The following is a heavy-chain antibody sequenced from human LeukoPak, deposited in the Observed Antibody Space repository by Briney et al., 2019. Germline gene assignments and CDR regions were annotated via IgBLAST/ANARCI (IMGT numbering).Heavy chain of an antibody. V-gene: IGHV4-39*07. J-gene: IGHJ2*01. Sequence: PSETLSLTCIISGASISSSAYYWGWIRQPPGKGLEWIGTIYYSGNTYYNPSLKSRVTISLDKSKNQFSLKLSSVTAADTAVFYCARRAAVGSLSWYFDLWGRGTLVTVSS. CDR1: GASISSSAYY. CDR2: IYYSGNT. CDR3: ARRAAVGSLSWYFDL. D-gene: IGHD6-13*01.